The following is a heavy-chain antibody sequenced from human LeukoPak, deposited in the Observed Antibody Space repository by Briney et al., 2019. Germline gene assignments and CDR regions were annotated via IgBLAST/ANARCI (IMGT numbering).Heavy chain of an antibody. CDR1: GFTFSSYW. J-gene: IGHJ5*02. CDR3: ATRDPLTAWFDP. V-gene: IGHV3-23*01. CDR2: ISGSGGST. Sequence: GGSLRLSCAASGFTFSSYWMSWVRQAPGKGLEWVSAISGSGGSTYYADSVEGRFTISRDNSKNTLYLQMNSLRAEDTAVYYCATRDPLTAWFDPWGQGTLVTVSS. D-gene: IGHD3-9*01.